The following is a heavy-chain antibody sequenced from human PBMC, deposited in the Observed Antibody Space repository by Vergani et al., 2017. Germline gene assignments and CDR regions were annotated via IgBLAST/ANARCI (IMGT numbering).Heavy chain of an antibody. CDR1: GFTFGSYS. CDR3: ASGVPGYQLATQYFQH. CDR2: ISSSSSYR. J-gene: IGHJ1*01. V-gene: IGHV3-21*01. D-gene: IGHD2-2*01. Sequence: EVQLVESGGVVVQPGGSLRLSCVASGFTFGSYSMNWVRQAPGKGLEWVSFISSSSSYRYYADSVKGRFTISRDNGEYSLLLQMNSLRPEDTAVYYCASGVPGYQLATQYFQHWGQGTLVTVSS.